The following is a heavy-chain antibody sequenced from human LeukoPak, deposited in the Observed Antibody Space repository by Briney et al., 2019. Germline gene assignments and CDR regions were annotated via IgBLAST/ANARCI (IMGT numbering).Heavy chain of an antibody. CDR1: VGSFSGYY. Sequence: PSETLSLTCAVYVGSFSGYYWSWIRQPPGKGLEWVGEINHSGSTNYNTSLTSRVTISVDTSKNQSSLKLSYVTAADTAVYYCARAPSLYCSSTSCYSGYFDYWGQGTLVTVSS. J-gene: IGHJ4*02. D-gene: IGHD2-2*01. V-gene: IGHV4-34*01. CDR2: INHSGST. CDR3: ARAPSLYCSSTSCYSGYFDY.